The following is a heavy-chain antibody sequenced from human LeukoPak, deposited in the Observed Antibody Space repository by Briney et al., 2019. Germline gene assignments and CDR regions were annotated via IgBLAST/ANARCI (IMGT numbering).Heavy chain of an antibody. J-gene: IGHJ4*02. Sequence: ASVKVSCKASGYTFTSYGISWVRQAPGQGLEWMGWISAYNGNTNDAQKLPGRVTMTTDKSTSTAYMQMRSLRSDDTAVYYCARDLDKGEIDYWGQGTLVTVSS. CDR2: ISAYNGNT. CDR1: GYTFTSYG. CDR3: ARDLDKGEIDY. V-gene: IGHV1-18*01. D-gene: IGHD2-2*03.